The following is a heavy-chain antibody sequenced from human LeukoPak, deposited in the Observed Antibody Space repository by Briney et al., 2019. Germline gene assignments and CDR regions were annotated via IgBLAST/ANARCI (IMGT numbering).Heavy chain of an antibody. D-gene: IGHD3-22*01. CDR1: GYTFTSYD. V-gene: IGHV1-8*01. J-gene: IGHJ5*02. CDR3: ARGRGRLNYYDSSGYYYR. CDR2: MNPNSGNT. Sequence: GASVKVSCKASGYTFTSYDINWVRQATGQGLEWMGWMNPNSGNTSYAQKFQGRVTMTRNTSISTAYMELSSLRSEDTAVYYCARGRGRLNYYDSSGYYYRWGQGTLVTVSS.